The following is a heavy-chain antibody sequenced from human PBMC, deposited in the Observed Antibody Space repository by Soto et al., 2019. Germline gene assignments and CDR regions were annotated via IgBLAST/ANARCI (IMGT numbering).Heavy chain of an antibody. V-gene: IGHV6-1*01. D-gene: IGHD6-19*01. J-gene: IGHJ1*01. CDR1: GDSVSSNSAA. Sequence: SQAISLTCAISGDSVSSNSAAWNWIRSSPSRGLEWLGRTYYRSNWRHDYAVSVKSRITVNPDTSKNHFSLQLNSVTPDDTAVYYCARGVAGGVFALRGQGTLVTVSA. CDR2: TYYRSNWRH. CDR3: ARGVAGGVFAL.